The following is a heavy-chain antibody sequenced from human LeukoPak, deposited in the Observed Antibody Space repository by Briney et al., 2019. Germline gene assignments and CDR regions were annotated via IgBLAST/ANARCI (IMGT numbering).Heavy chain of an antibody. CDR2: ISPNSGAT. CDR1: GYTFTGYY. D-gene: IGHD3-10*01. J-gene: IGHJ4*02. CDR3: ARDHAAMVPGDY. V-gene: IGHV1-2*06. Sequence: ASVKVSCKASGYTFTGYYMHWVRQAPGQGLEWMGRISPNSGATNYAQKFQGRVTMTRDTSISTAYMELSSLRSEDTAVYYCARDHAAMVPGDYWGQGTLVTVSS.